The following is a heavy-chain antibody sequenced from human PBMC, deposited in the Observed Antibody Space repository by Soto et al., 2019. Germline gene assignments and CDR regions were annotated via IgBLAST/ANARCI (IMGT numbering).Heavy chain of an antibody. CDR3: ARDLWGYCGTDCYPLDV. V-gene: IGHV4-59*01. D-gene: IGHD2-21*02. Sequence: SETLSLTCTVSGGSISGYYWSWIRQPPGKGLEWIGYMYNTGSTVYNPSNKSRVTITVDTSKNQITLKINSVTAADTAVYYCARDLWGYCGTDCYPLDVWGQGTTVT. J-gene: IGHJ6*02. CDR2: MYNTGST. CDR1: GGSISGYY.